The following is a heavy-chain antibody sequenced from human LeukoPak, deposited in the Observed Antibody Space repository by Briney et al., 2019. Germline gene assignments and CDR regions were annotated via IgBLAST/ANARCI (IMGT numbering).Heavy chain of an antibody. J-gene: IGHJ4*02. D-gene: IGHD3-22*01. CDR1: GGSISGYY. CDR3: ARAYKDSSGYQYSFDF. Sequence: PSETLSLTCVVSGGSISGYYWSWIRQPPGKGLEWIGYGHSSGRTNYNASLKSRATLSVDTSRNDFSLKLTSVTAADTALYYCARAYKDSSGYQYSFDFWGRGTLVTVSS. CDR2: GHSSGRT. V-gene: IGHV4-59*01.